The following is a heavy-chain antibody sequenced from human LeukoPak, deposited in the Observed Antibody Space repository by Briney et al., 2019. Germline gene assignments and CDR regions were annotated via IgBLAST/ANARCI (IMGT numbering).Heavy chain of an antibody. CDR3: AISRWSGYCSA. Sequence: GGSLRLSCAASGFTFSSYSMNWVRQAPGKGLEWVSSISSSSSYIYYADSVKGRFIISRDNAKDTLYLQMHSLRADDTAMYYCAISRWSGYCSAWGQGTLVTVSS. J-gene: IGHJ4*02. V-gene: IGHV3-21*01. D-gene: IGHD3-3*01. CDR1: GFTFSSYS. CDR2: ISSSSSYI.